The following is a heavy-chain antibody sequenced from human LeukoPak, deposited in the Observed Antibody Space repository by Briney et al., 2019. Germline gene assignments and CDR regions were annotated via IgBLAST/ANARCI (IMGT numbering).Heavy chain of an antibody. D-gene: IGHD2-2*01. CDR3: ALTSGYCSSPSCYRVWFDP. J-gene: IGHJ5*02. V-gene: IGHV1-18*01. Sequence: ASVKVSCKASGNTFTSYGISWVRQAPGQGLEWMGWISDYNGNTNYAQKLQGRVTMTTDTSTSTAYMELRSLRSDDTAVYYCALTSGYCSSPSCYRVWFDPWGQGTLVTVSS. CDR2: ISDYNGNT. CDR1: GNTFTSYG.